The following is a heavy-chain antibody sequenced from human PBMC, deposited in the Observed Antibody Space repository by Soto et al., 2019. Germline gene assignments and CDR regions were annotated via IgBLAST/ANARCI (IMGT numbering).Heavy chain of an antibody. CDR1: GGSFSGYY. V-gene: IGHV4-34*01. J-gene: IGHJ4*02. D-gene: IGHD2-2*01. CDR2: INHSGST. Sequence: QVQLQQWGAGLLKPSETLSLTCAVYGGSFSGYYWSWIRQPPGKGLEWIGEINHSGSTNYNPSLKSRVTISVDTSKNQFSLKLSSVTAADTAVYYCARVQYRSFDYWGQGTLVTVSS. CDR3: ARVQYRSFDY.